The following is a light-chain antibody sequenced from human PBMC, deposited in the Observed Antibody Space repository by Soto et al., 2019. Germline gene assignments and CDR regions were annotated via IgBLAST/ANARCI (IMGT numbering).Light chain of an antibody. J-gene: IGKJ1*01. CDR3: QQSDSTPPWT. V-gene: IGKV1-39*01. Sequence: DIQMTQSPSSLSASVGDRVTITCRASQSISSYLNWYQQKPGKAPKLLIYAASSLQSGVPSRFSGSGSGTDFTLTISNLQPEDFATYYCQQSDSTPPWTFGQGTKVEIK. CDR2: AAS. CDR1: QSISSY.